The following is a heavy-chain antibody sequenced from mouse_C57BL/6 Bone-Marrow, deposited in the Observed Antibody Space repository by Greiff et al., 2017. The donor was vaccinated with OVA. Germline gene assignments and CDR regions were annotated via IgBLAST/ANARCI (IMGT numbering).Heavy chain of an antibody. Sequence: QVQLQQPGAELVRPGSSVKLSCKASGYTFTSYWMHWVKQRPIQGLEWIGNIDPSDSDTHYNHKFKDKATLTVDKSSSTAYMQLSSLTSEDSAVYYCARGSGYTWFAYWGQGTLVTVSA. CDR2: IDPSDSDT. J-gene: IGHJ3*01. CDR3: ARGSGYTWFAY. CDR1: GYTFTSYW. D-gene: IGHD3-2*02. V-gene: IGHV1-52*01.